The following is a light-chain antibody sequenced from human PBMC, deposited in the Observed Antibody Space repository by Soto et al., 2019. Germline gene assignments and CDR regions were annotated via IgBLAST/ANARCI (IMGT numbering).Light chain of an antibody. J-gene: IGKJ1*01. CDR1: QSISSW. V-gene: IGKV1-5*01. CDR3: QQYATSPGT. CDR2: DAS. Sequence: DIQMTQSPSTLSASVGDRVTITCRASQSISSWLAWYQQKPGKAPKLLIYDASSLESGVPSRFSGSGSGTEFTLTISGLEPEDFAVYYCQQYATSPGTFGQGTKVAIK.